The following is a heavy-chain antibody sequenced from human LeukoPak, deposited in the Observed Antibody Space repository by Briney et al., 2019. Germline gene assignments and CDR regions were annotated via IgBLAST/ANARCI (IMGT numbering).Heavy chain of an antibody. D-gene: IGHD3-10*01. CDR1: GFTFSSYA. J-gene: IGHJ4*02. CDR3: AREHYYGSGSYYNDY. CDR2: ISYDGSNK. Sequence: GGSLRLSCAASGFTFSSYAMHWVRQAPGKGLEWVAVISYDGSNKYYADSVKGRFTISRDNSKNTLYLQMNSLRAEDTAVYYCAREHYYGSGSYYNDYWGQGTLVTVSS. V-gene: IGHV3-30-3*01.